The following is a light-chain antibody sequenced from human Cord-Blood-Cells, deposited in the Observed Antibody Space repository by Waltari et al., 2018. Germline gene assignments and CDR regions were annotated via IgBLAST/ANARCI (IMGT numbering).Light chain of an antibody. J-gene: IGKJ2*01. CDR2: EAS. CDR3: QQYNSYSPT. Sequence: EIQMTQSPSTLSASVGDRVSIPCRASQSISSWLAWYQQKPGKAPKLLIYEASSLESGVPSRFSGSGSGTEFTLTISSLQPDDFATYYCQQYNSYSPTFGQGTKLEIK. CDR1: QSISSW. V-gene: IGKV1-5*01.